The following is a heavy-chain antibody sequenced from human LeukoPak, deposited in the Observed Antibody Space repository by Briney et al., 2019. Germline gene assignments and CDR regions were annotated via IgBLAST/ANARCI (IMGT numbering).Heavy chain of an antibody. V-gene: IGHV3-21*01. J-gene: IGHJ5*02. Sequence: GGSLRLSCAASGFTFSNYAMNWVRQAPGKGLEWVSSISGSSTDIYYADSVKGRFTISRDNAKNSLYLQMDSLRVEDTAVYYCASGSYARWFDPWGQGTLVTVSS. CDR1: GFTFSNYA. CDR2: ISGSSTDI. D-gene: IGHD3-10*01. CDR3: ASGSYARWFDP.